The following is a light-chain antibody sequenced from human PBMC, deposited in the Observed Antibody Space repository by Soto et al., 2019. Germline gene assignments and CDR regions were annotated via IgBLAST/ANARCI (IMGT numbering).Light chain of an antibody. CDR2: DAS. CDR1: ESVSSNQ. Sequence: VVLTQSPATLSLSPGERAALSCGASESVSSNQLAWYQQKPGLAPRLLIYDASRRASGIPERFSGSGSGTGFSLTISSLEPEDSEVYYCQQYGSSHISFGQGTRPEI. CDR3: QQYGSSHIS. J-gene: IGKJ5*01. V-gene: IGKV3D-20*01.